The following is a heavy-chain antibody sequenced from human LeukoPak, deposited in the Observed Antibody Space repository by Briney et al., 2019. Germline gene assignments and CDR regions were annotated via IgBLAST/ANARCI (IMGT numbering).Heavy chain of an antibody. Sequence: PSETLSLTCTVSGGSISSYYWSRIRQPPGKGLEWIGYIYYSGSTNYNPSLKSRVTISVDTSKNQFSLKLSSVTAADTAVYYCARGARWVVPAAAPFDYWGQGTLVTVSS. J-gene: IGHJ4*02. CDR1: GGSISSYY. D-gene: IGHD2-2*01. V-gene: IGHV4-59*01. CDR2: IYYSGST. CDR3: ARGARWVVPAAAPFDY.